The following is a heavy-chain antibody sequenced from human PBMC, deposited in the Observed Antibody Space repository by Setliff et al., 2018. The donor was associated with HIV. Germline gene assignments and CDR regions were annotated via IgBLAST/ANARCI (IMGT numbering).Heavy chain of an antibody. J-gene: IGHJ4*02. CDR3: ARDLSYDYDRSSDTFDY. D-gene: IGHD3-22*01. CDR2: IGTGGDT. CDR1: GFAFSDYD. V-gene: IGHV3-13*01. Sequence: GGSLRLSCATSGFAFSDYDFHWVRQVTGEGLEWVSAIGTGGDTYYADSVKGRFTISRENAKNSLYLQMNNVRAEDTAVYYCARDLSYDYDRSSDTFDYWGQGTLVTVSS.